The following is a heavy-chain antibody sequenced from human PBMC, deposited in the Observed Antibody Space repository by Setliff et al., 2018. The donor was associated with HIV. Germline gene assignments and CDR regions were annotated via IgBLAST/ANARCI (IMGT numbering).Heavy chain of an antibody. CDR3: TRLRGYSYGLASYYYYYMDV. D-gene: IGHD5-18*01. J-gene: IGHJ6*03. Sequence: PGGSLRLSCTASGFTFGDYGMNWVRQAPGKGLEWVGCTGSKSCGGTTEYAASVKGRFTISRDDSKNIAYLQMNSLKTEDTAVYYCTRLRGYSYGLASYYYYYMDVWGKGTTVTVSS. CDR1: GFTFGDYG. CDR2: TGSKSCGGTT. V-gene: IGHV3-49*04.